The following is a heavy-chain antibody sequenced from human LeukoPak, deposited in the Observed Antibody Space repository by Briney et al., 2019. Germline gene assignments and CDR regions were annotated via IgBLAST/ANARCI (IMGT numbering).Heavy chain of an antibody. J-gene: IGHJ4*02. CDR1: GFTFSHST. CDR3: ARGPGRGYGSSWFDF. Sequence: GGSLRLSCAASGFTFSHSTMNWVRQAPGKGLEWVSSISSSSSYIYYADSVKGRFTISRDNAKNSLYLQMNGLRAEDTAVYYCARGPGRGYGSSWFDFWGQGTLVTVSS. CDR2: ISSSSSYI. V-gene: IGHV3-21*01. D-gene: IGHD6-13*01.